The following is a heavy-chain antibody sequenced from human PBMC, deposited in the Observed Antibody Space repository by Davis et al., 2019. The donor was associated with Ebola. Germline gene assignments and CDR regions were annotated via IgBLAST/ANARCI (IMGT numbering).Heavy chain of an antibody. CDR1: GGSISSYF. V-gene: IGHV4-4*07. CDR2: IYTSGST. Sequence: PSETLSLTCTVSGGSISSYFWSWIRQPAGKGLEWIGRIYTSGSTNYNPSLKSRVTISLDTSKNQLSLKVTSVTAADTAVYYCARDSRSIFGVLSGFDPWGQGTLVTVSS. CDR3: ARDSRSIFGVLSGFDP. J-gene: IGHJ5*02. D-gene: IGHD3-3*01.